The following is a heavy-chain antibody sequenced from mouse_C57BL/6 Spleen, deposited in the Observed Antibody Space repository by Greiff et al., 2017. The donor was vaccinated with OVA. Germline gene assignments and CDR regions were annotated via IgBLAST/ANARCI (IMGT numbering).Heavy chain of an antibody. Sequence: VQLQQPGAELVRPGSSVKLSCKASGYTFTSYWMHWVKQRPIQGLEWIGNIDPSDSETHYNQKFKDKATLTVDKSSSTAYMQLSSLTSEDSAVYYCARERKLGRYFDVWGTGTTVTVSS. CDR1: GYTFTSYW. D-gene: IGHD4-1*01. J-gene: IGHJ1*03. CDR2: IDPSDSET. CDR3: ARERKLGRYFDV. V-gene: IGHV1-52*01.